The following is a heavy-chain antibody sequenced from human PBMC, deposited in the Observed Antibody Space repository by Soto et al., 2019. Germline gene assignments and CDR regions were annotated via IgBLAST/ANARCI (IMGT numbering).Heavy chain of an antibody. D-gene: IGHD3-3*01. J-gene: IGHJ6*02. Sequence: ASVKVSCKASGGTFTSYGISWVRQAPGQGLEWMGWISAYNGNTNYAQKLQGRVTMTTDTSTSTAYLELRSLRSDDTAVYYCARDGDDFWSGYHKDYYGMDVWGQGTTVTVSS. V-gene: IGHV1-18*04. CDR2: ISAYNGNT. CDR3: ARDGDDFWSGYHKDYYGMDV. CDR1: GGTFTSYG.